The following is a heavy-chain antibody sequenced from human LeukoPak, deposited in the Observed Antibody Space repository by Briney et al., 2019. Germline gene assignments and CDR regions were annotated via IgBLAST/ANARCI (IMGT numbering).Heavy chain of an antibody. CDR3: VREARGYHYTYFDY. CDR1: GLTLGGHD. D-gene: IGHD5-18*01. J-gene: IGHJ4*02. CDR2: VSAGHHA. V-gene: IGHV3-13*01. Sequence: GGSLRLSRTASGLTLGGHDMHWVRQTTGDGLEWVAAVSAGHHAFYAGSVRGRFTVSREDAKNSLFPQMNSLRAGDTAIYYCVREARGYHYTYFDYWGQGSLVTVSS.